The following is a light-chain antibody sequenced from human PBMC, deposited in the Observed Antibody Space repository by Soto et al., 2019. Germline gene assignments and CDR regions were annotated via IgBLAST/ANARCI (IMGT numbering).Light chain of an antibody. CDR3: SSYTYTHIRMV. J-gene: IGLJ3*02. V-gene: IGLV2-14*03. Sequence: QSALAQPASVSGSLGQSVTISCTGTSSDVGGYDFVSWYQQHPGKVPKLLIYDVSNRPSGVSDRFSGSRFGNTASLTMSGLQSEDEGNYYCSSYTYTHIRMVFGGGTKLTVL. CDR1: SSDVGGYDF. CDR2: DVS.